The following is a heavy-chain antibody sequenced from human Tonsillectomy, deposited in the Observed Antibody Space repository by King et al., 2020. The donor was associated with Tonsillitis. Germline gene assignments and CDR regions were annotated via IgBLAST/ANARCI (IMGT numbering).Heavy chain of an antibody. Sequence: QLQESGPGLVKPSETLSLTCTVSGGSVSSGSYYWSWIRQPPGKGLEWIGYIYYSGSTNYNPSLKSRVTISIDTFKNQFSLKLSSVTAADTAVYYCARDAGAYYDFWSRYYYYGMDVWGQGTTVTVSS. V-gene: IGHV4-61*01. CDR2: IYYSGST. CDR3: ARDAGAYYDFWSRYYYYGMDV. D-gene: IGHD3-3*01. CDR1: GGSVSSGSYY. J-gene: IGHJ6*02.